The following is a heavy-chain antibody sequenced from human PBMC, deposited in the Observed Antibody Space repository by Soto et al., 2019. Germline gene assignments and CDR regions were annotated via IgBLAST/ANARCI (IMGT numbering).Heavy chain of an antibody. J-gene: IGHJ6*02. Sequence: XSVKVSCKASVYTFTSYDINWVRQATGQGLEWMGWMNPNSGNTGYAQKFQGRVTMTRNTSISTAYMELSSLRSEDTAVYYCARIDCTGANCNPYYHYGMDVWGQGSTVTVSS. CDR3: ARIDCTGANCNPYYHYGMDV. CDR1: VYTFTSYD. V-gene: IGHV1-8*01. D-gene: IGHD2-8*02. CDR2: MNPNSGNT.